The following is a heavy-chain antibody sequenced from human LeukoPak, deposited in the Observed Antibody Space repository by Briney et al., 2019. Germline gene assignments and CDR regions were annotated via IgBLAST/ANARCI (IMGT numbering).Heavy chain of an antibody. Sequence: TGGSLRLSCAASGFTFSSYAMSWVRQAPGKGLEWVSAISGSGGSTYYADSVKGRFTISRDNSKNTLYLQMNSLRAEDTAVYYCAKESVSLRSSSGVDYWGQGTLVTVSS. V-gene: IGHV3-23*01. CDR2: ISGSGGST. CDR3: AKESVSLRSSSGVDY. CDR1: GFTFSSYA. D-gene: IGHD6-6*01. J-gene: IGHJ4*02.